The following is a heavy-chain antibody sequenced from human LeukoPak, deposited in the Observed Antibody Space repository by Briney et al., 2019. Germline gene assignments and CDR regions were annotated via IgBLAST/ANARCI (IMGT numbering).Heavy chain of an antibody. J-gene: IGHJ4*02. CDR3: ARDQVTARFYFDY. V-gene: IGHV1-69*06. CDR1: GGTFSNYA. CDR2: IIPFFGTA. Sequence: GASVKVSCKASGGTFSNYAISWVRQAPGQGPEWMGGIIPFFGTANYAQKFQGRVTITADKSTSTVYMELSSLRSEDTAVYYCARDQVTARFYFDYWGLGTLVTVSS. D-gene: IGHD6-6*01.